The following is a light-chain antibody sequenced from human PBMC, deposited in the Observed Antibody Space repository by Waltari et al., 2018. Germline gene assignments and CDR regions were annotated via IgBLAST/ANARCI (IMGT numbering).Light chain of an antibody. CDR2: GAS. J-gene: IGKJ1*01. V-gene: IGKV4-1*01. CDR1: QSVLFTSNYKNT. Sequence: DIVMTQSSDSLSVDLGERATINCKSSQSVLFTSNYKNTLAWNQQKPGQPPKLLISGASTRESGVPDRFSGSGSRTYFTLTLSSLQADDVAVYYCQQYYNTPWTFGQGTRVEIK. CDR3: QQYYNTPWT.